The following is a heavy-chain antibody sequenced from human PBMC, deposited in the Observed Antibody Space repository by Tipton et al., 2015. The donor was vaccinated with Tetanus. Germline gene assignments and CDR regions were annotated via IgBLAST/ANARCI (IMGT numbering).Heavy chain of an antibody. J-gene: IGHJ4*02. CDR1: GGSISSGGYY. CDR2: IYYSGST. CDR3: ARDQARGARGWNCFDD. Sequence: TLSLTCTVSGGSISSGGYYWSWIRQHPGKGLEWIGGIYYSGSTYYNPSLKSRVTISVDTSKNQFSLKLNSVTAADTAGYYCARDQARGARGWNCFDDWGQGTLVTVSS. D-gene: IGHD1-26*01. V-gene: IGHV4-31*03.